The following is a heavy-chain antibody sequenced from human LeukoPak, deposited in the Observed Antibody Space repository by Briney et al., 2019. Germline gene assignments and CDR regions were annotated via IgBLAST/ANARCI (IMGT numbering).Heavy chain of an antibody. D-gene: IGHD5-12*01. CDR3: AKLKRYSGYGENYFDY. CDR1: GFTFNNYD. V-gene: IGHV3-23*01. J-gene: IGHJ4*02. Sequence: SGGSLRLSCAAYGFTFNNYDMSWVRQPPGKGLEWVSGISGSADNTYYADSVKGRFTISRDNSKDTLYLQMNSLRAEDTAVYYCAKLKRYSGYGENYFDYWGQGTLVTVSS. CDR2: ISGSADNT.